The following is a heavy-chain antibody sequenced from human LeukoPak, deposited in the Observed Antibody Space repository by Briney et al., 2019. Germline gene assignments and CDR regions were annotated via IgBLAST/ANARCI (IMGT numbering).Heavy chain of an antibody. CDR3: AKPRIAVAAPFDY. Sequence: GGSLRLSCAASGFTVSSNYMSWVRQAPGKGLEWVSAISGSGGSTYYADSVKGRFTISRDNSKNTLYLQMNSLRAEDTAVYYCAKPRIAVAAPFDYWGQGTLVTVSS. CDR1: GFTVSSNY. J-gene: IGHJ4*02. D-gene: IGHD6-19*01. CDR2: ISGSGGST. V-gene: IGHV3-23*01.